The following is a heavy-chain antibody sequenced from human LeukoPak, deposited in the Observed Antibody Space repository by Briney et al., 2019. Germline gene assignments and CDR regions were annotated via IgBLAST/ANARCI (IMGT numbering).Heavy chain of an antibody. J-gene: IGHJ3*02. D-gene: IGHD3-22*01. Sequence: ASVKVSCKASGYTFTGYYIHWVRQAPGQGPEWMGWINCNSGATNSAQEFQDRVTITRDTSSSTVYMELSGLRSDDTAIVYCARLRKNYDVAFDIWGQGTMVTVSS. V-gene: IGHV1-2*02. CDR1: GYTFTGYY. CDR3: ARLRKNYDVAFDI. CDR2: INCNSGAT.